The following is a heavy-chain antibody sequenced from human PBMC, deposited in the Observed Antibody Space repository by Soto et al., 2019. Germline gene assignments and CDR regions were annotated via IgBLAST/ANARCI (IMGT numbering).Heavy chain of an antibody. CDR3: AGPSIAAADYYYGMDV. Sequence: GGSLRLSCAASGFTFSSYGMHWVRQAPGKGLEWVSAVSGSGSNTYYADSVKGRFTISRDNSKNTLYLQMNSLRAEDTAVYYCAGPSIAAADYYYGMDVWGQGTTVTVSS. D-gene: IGHD6-13*01. V-gene: IGHV3-23*01. J-gene: IGHJ6*02. CDR1: GFTFSSYG. CDR2: VSGSGSNT.